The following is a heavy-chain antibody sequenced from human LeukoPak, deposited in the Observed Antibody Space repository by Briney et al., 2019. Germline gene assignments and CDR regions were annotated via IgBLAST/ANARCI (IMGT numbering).Heavy chain of an antibody. Sequence: GGSLRLSCAASGFTFSSYAMHWVRQAPGKGLEWVAVISFDGSNKYYADSVKGRFTIARDDAKNSVYLEMNSLRADDTAVYYCARSARLMKGVVEVTALDDWGQGTLVTVSS. V-gene: IGHV3-30*04. CDR2: ISFDGSNK. CDR3: ARSARLMKGVVEVTALDD. D-gene: IGHD3-3*01. CDR1: GFTFSSYA. J-gene: IGHJ4*02.